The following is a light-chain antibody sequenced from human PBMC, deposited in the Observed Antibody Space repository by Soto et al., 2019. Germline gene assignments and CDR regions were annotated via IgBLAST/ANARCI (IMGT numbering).Light chain of an antibody. CDR2: EVT. CDR3: SSYTSRTSLSFV. V-gene: IGLV2-14*01. J-gene: IGLJ1*01. CDR1: SSDVGGYDY. Sequence: QSVLTQPASVSGSPGQSITISCTGTSSDVGGYDYVSWYQQHPGKAPKLMIYEVTNRPSGFSNRFSGSRSGNTASLTISGLLAEDESDYYCSSYTSRTSLSFVFGAGTKLTVL.